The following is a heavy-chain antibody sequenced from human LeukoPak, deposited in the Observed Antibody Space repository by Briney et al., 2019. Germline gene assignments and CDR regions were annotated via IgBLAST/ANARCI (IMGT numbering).Heavy chain of an antibody. J-gene: IGHJ6*03. V-gene: IGHV3-20*04. CDR1: GFSFDDPG. D-gene: IGHD6-6*01. CDR3: ARAVCPTIKFCDSSYFMDV. Sequence: GGSLRLSCAASGFSFDDPGMTWVRQVPGKGLEWVAGINWNGASTGYADSVRGRFTISRDNAKNSLYLQMNSLRAEDTALYYCARAVCPTIKFCDSSYFMDVWGKGTTVNVS. CDR2: INWNGAST.